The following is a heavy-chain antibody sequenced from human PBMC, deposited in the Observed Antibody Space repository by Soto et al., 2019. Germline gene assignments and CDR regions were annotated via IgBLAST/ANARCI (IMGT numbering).Heavy chain of an antibody. J-gene: IGHJ4*02. Sequence: SETLSLTCTVSGGSISSGGYYWSWIRQHPGKGLEWIGYIYYSGSTYYNPSLKSRVTISVDTSKNQFSLKLSSVTAADTAVYYCAREYYYDSSGIGLWGQGALVTVSS. CDR3: AREYYYDSSGIGL. D-gene: IGHD3-22*01. CDR1: GGSISSGGYY. CDR2: IYYSGST. V-gene: IGHV4-31*03.